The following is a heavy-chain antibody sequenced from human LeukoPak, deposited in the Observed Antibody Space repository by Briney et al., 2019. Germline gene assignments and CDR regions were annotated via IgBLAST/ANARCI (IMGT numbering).Heavy chain of an antibody. D-gene: IGHD1-26*01. CDR2: ITSSSTYI. Sequence: GGSLRLSCAASGFTFNNYNMNWVRQAPGKALEWVSSITSSSTYIFYADSVRGRFTISRDNAKNSLYLQMNSLGPEDTALYYCARDPYSGNYGNYYYYYMDVWGKGTTVTISS. CDR3: ARDPYSGNYGNYYYYYMDV. CDR1: GFTFNNYN. J-gene: IGHJ6*03. V-gene: IGHV3-21*01.